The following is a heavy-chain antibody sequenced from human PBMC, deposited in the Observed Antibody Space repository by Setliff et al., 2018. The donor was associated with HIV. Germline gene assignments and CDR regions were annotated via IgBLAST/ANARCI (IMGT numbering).Heavy chain of an antibody. V-gene: IGHV4-31*03. J-gene: IGHJ4*02. CDR1: GGSIMSDGYY. CDR3: AGMFFYGSGSKSDFDY. CDR2: IYNRGYT. Sequence: PSETLSLTCTVSGGSIMSDGYYWNWIRQRPGKGLEWIGYIYNRGYTYHNPSLKSRVTTSIDTSQNQFSLRLSSVTVADTAVYYCAGMFFYGSGSKSDFDYWGQGTQVTVSS. D-gene: IGHD3-10*01.